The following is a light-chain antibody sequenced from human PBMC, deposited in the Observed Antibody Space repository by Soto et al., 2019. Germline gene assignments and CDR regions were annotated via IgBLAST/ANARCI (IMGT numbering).Light chain of an antibody. V-gene: IGKV1-12*01. CDR3: QQDNSFLRRLT. CDR1: QGISSC. CDR2: AAS. Sequence: DIQMTQSPSSVSASVGDRVTITCRASQGISSCVAGYQQKPGIAPKLLIYAASSLQSGVPSRFSGSGSGTDFTLTISSLQPEDFATYYCQQDNSFLRRLTFGQGTRLEIK. J-gene: IGKJ5*01.